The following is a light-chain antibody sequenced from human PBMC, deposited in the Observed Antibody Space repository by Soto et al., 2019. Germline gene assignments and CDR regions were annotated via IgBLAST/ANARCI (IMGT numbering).Light chain of an antibody. CDR2: EVS. CDR3: GSYVGSKSFV. Sequence: QSVLTQPPSASGSLGQSVTISCTGTSSDIGDYNYVSWYQQHAGKAPKLMIYEVSQRPSGVPDRFSGSKSGNTASLTVSGLQAEDEADYYCGSYVGSKSFVFCGGTKLTVL. V-gene: IGLV2-8*01. CDR1: SSDIGDYNY. J-gene: IGLJ3*02.